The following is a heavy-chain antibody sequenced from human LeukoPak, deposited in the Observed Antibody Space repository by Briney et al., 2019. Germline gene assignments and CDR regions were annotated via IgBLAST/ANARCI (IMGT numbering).Heavy chain of an antibody. CDR3: ATVRGGADAFDI. J-gene: IGHJ3*02. CDR2: INPKSGGT. CDR1: GYTFTGYY. Sequence: ASVKVSCKASGYTFTGYYIHWMRQAPGQGLEWMGWINPKSGGTNFAQKFQGRVTMTRDTSISTAYMELSSLRSDDTAVYYCATVRGGADAFDIWGQGTMVTVSS. D-gene: IGHD3-16*01. V-gene: IGHV1-2*02.